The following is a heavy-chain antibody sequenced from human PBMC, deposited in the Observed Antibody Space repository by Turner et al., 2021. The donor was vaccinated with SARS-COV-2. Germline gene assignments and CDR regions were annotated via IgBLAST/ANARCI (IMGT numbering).Heavy chain of an antibody. Sequence: EVQLVESGGSLVQPGGSLRLSCAASGIPFSTYWMSWVRQATGKGLEWVANIKQDGSEKYYVDSVKGRFTVSRDNAKNSLYLQMNSLRAEDTAVYYCASEHNYVWGSYFDYWGQGTLVTVSS. D-gene: IGHD3-16*01. CDR3: ASEHNYVWGSYFDY. V-gene: IGHV3-7*01. CDR2: IKQDGSEK. CDR1: GIPFSTYW. J-gene: IGHJ4*02.